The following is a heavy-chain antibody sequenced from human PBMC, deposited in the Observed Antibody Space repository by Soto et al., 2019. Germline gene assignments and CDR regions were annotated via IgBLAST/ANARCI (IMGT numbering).Heavy chain of an antibody. V-gene: IGHV1-69*13. Sequence: SVKVSCKAPGGTFSSYAISWVRQAPGQGLEWMGGIIPIFGTANYAQKFQGKVTITADESTSTAYMELSSLRSEGTAVYYCARGVSWLQGLPYGMDVWGQGTTVTVSS. CDR1: GGTFSSYA. CDR3: ARGVSWLQGLPYGMDV. D-gene: IGHD5-12*01. CDR2: IIPIFGTA. J-gene: IGHJ6*02.